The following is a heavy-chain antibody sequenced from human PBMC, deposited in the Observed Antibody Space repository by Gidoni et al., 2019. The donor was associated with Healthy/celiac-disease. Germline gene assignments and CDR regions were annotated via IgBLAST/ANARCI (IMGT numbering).Heavy chain of an antibody. CDR3: AKAGDSSGWYYYYYGMDV. V-gene: IGHV3-23*01. CDR2: ISGSGGST. CDR1: GFTFSSDA. Sequence: EVQLLESGGGLVQPGGSLRLSCAASGFTFSSDAMSWVRQAPGKGLEWVSAISGSGGSTYYADSVKGRFTISRDNSKNTLYLQMNSLRAEDTAVYYCAKAGDSSGWYYYYYGMDVWGQGTTVTVSS. J-gene: IGHJ6*02. D-gene: IGHD6-19*01.